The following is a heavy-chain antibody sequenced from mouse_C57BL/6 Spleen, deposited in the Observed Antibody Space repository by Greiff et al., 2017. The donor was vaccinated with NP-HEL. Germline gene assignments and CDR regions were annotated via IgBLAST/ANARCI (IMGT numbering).Heavy chain of an antibody. CDR1: GFSLTSYG. Sequence: VKLQESGPGLVAPSQSLSITCTVSGFSLTSYGVHWVRQPPGKGLEWLVVIWSDGSTTYNSALKSRLSISKDNSKSQVFLKMNSLQTDDTAMYYCARHYDSGSYAMDYWGQGTSVTVSS. CDR3: ARHYDSGSYAMDY. D-gene: IGHD2-4*01. V-gene: IGHV2-6-1*01. J-gene: IGHJ4*01. CDR2: IWSDGST.